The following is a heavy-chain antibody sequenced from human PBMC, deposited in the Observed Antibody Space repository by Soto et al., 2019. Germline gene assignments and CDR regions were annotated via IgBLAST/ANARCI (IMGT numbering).Heavy chain of an antibody. CDR1: GGSISSSDYY. D-gene: IGHD5-18*01. CDR2: IYYSGST. V-gene: IGHV4-39*01. J-gene: IGHJ6*02. Sequence: PXGTLSLTCTVSGGSISSSDYYWGWIRRPPGKGLEWIGNIYYSGSTYYRPSLKSRITMSVDRSKSQFSLKLTSVTAADTAVYYCARLGLQLTYGMDVWGQGTTVTVSS. CDR3: ARLGLQLTYGMDV.